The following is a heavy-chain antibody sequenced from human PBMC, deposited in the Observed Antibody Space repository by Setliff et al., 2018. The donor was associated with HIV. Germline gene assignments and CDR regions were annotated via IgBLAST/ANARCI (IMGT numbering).Heavy chain of an antibody. Sequence: LSLTCSVSGGSISTYYWSWIRQPPGKGLEWIGYIYKSGSTNYSPSLKSRVTISPGTSKNQFSLRLSYVTAADTAVYYCARQGAVTGHSFDSWGQGALVTVSS. CDR2: IYKSGST. J-gene: IGHJ4*02. CDR3: ARQGAVTGHSFDS. D-gene: IGHD6-19*01. V-gene: IGHV4-59*08. CDR1: GGSISTYY.